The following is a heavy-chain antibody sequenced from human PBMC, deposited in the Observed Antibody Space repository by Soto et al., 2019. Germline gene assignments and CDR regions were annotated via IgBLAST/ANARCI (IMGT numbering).Heavy chain of an antibody. CDR1: GFIFDDYA. Sequence: EVHLVESGGGLVQPGRSLRLSCAASGFIFDDYAMHWVRQAPGKGLEWVSSISWNSGNIGYADSVKGRFTISRDNAKNSLYLQMNSVRGDDTALYYCAKGASTTVFAFYDYWGQGTLVTVSS. D-gene: IGHD4-17*01. CDR2: ISWNSGNI. CDR3: AKGASTTVFAFYDY. J-gene: IGHJ4*02. V-gene: IGHV3-9*01.